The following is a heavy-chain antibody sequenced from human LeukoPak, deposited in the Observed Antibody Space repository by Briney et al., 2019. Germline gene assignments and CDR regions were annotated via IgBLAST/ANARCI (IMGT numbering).Heavy chain of an antibody. Sequence: SETLSLTCTVSGGSISSYYWSWLRQPPGKGLEWIGYIYYSGSTNYNPSLRSRVTISVDTSKNRFSLRLSSVTAADTAVYYCARGRRVPAAIYYYYYYMDVWGKGTTVTISS. V-gene: IGHV4-59*01. CDR3: ARGRRVPAAIYYYYYYMDV. J-gene: IGHJ6*03. CDR1: GGSISSYY. D-gene: IGHD2-2*01. CDR2: IYYSGST.